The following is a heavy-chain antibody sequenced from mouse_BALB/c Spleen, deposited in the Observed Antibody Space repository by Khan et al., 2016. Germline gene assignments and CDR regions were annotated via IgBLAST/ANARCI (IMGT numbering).Heavy chain of an antibody. Sequence: EVELVESGGGLVQPGGSRKLSCAASGFTFSRFGMHWVRQAPEKGLEWVAYIRSGSSTIYYADTLKGRFTISRDNPTNALFLQMTSLRSEDTAMFYCARGDYWGQGTTLTVSS. J-gene: IGHJ2*01. V-gene: IGHV5-17*02. CDR2: IRSGSSTI. CDR3: ARGDY. CDR1: GFTFSRFG.